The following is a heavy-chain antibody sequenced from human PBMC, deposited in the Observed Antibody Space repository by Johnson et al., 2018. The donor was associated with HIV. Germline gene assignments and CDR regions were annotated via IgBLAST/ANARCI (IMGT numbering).Heavy chain of an antibody. J-gene: IGHJ3*02. Sequence: VQLVESGGGVVQPGGSLRLSCAASGFTVSSNYMSWVRQAPGKGLEWVSGISWNSGSIGYADSVKGRLTISRDNAKNSLYVQMNSLRAEDTAVYYCARESGGSHYVYAFDIWGQGTMVTVSS. CDR1: GFTVSSNY. D-gene: IGHD2-15*01. CDR3: ARESGGSHYVYAFDI. CDR2: ISWNSGSI. V-gene: IGHV3-48*04.